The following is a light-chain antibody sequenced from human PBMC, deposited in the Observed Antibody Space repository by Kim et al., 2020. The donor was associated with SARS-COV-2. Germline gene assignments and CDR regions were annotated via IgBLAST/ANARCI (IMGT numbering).Light chain of an antibody. V-gene: IGLV6-57*02. CDR3: QSYDDSNRWV. Sequence: LTLPCTGVRGNIPTNYGQWDQQRPASAPTTVIYEDNERPSGVPDRFSGSIDSSSNSASLTISGLKTEDEADYYWQSYDDSNRWVFGGGTQLTVL. CDR2: EDN. CDR1: RGNIPTNY. J-gene: IGLJ3*02.